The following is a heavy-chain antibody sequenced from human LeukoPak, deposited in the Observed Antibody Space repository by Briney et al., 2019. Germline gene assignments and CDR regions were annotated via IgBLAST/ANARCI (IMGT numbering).Heavy chain of an antibody. V-gene: IGHV3-66*01. Sequence: GGSLRLSCAASGFTFSDYYMSWVRQAPGKGLEWVSVIYSGGNTYYADSVKGRFTISRDNSKNTLYLQMNSLRAEDTAVYYGARVGYSSGWYRSWGQGTLVTVSS. CDR1: GFTFSDYY. CDR3: ARVGYSSGWYRS. J-gene: IGHJ4*02. CDR2: IYSGGNT. D-gene: IGHD6-19*01.